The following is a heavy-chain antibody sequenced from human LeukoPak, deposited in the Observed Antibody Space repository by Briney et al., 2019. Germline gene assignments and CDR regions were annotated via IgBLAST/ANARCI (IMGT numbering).Heavy chain of an antibody. V-gene: IGHV1-2*02. CDR2: INPNSGGT. D-gene: IGHD6-25*01. CDR1: GYTFTGYY. J-gene: IGHJ4*02. CDR3: ARERSSGFDY. Sequence: GASVKVSCKASGYTFTGYYMHWVRQAPGQGLEWMGWINPNSGGTNYAQKFQGRVTMTRDTSISTACMELSRLRSDDTAVYFCARERSSGFDYWGQGTLVTVSS.